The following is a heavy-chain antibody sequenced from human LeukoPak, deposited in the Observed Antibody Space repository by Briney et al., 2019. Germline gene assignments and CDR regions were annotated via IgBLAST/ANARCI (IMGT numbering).Heavy chain of an antibody. D-gene: IGHD3-10*01. J-gene: IGHJ4*01. CDR1: GFTFSSYA. Sequence: GGSLRLSCAASGFTFSSYAMAWVRQAPGKGLEWVSSISGSGGTTYYADSVKGRFTISRDNSKNTLYLQMNSLRAEDTAVYYCSKNCRGSGDYFYLEFLGQGNL. CDR3: SKNCRGSGDYFYLEF. CDR2: ISGSGGTT. V-gene: IGHV3-23*01.